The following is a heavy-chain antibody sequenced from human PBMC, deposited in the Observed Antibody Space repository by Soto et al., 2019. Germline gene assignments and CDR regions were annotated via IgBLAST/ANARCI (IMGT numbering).Heavy chain of an antibody. Sequence: SETLSLTCTVSGGSISSSSYYWGWIRQPPGKGLEWIGSIYYSGSTYYNPSLKSRVTISVDTSKNQFSLKLSSVTAADTAVYYCLSCGVTIFGVANYYYYGMDVWGQGTTVTVSS. CDR3: LSCGVTIFGVANYYYYGMDV. J-gene: IGHJ6*02. V-gene: IGHV4-39*01. CDR1: GGSISSSSYY. D-gene: IGHD3-3*01. CDR2: IYYSGST.